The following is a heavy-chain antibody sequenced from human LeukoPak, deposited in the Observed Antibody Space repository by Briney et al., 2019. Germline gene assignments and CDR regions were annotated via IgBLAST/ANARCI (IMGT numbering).Heavy chain of an antibody. Sequence: GASVKVSCKASGYTFSGYYIHWVRQAPGQGLEWMAWINPSNGDTNYAQKFQGRVTMTRDTSISTAYMELTGLISDDTAVYYCARVGSSGWYVHPTLDYWGQGTLVTVSS. D-gene: IGHD6-19*01. CDR3: ARVGSSGWYVHPTLDY. CDR2: INPSNGDT. J-gene: IGHJ4*02. CDR1: GYTFSGYY. V-gene: IGHV1-2*02.